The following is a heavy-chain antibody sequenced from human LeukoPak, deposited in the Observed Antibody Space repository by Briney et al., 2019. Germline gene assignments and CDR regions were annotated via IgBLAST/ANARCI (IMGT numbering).Heavy chain of an antibody. CDR2: INPNSGGT. CDR1: GYSFTGYY. Sequence: GASVKVSCKASGYSFTGYYIHWVRQAPGQGLEWMGWINPNSGGTNYAQKFQGRVTMTRDTSISTAYMELSRLRSDDTAVYYCARARPFYYDSSGPFDYWGQGTLVTVSS. V-gene: IGHV1-2*02. D-gene: IGHD3-22*01. J-gene: IGHJ4*02. CDR3: ARARPFYYDSSGPFDY.